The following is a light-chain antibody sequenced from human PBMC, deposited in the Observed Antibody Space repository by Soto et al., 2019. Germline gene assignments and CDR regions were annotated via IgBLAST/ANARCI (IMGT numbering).Light chain of an antibody. V-gene: IGLV4-69*01. CDR2: INSDGSH. CDR3: QTWGTGIRV. J-gene: IGLJ3*02. Sequence: QPVLTQPPSVSASLGASVRLTCTLSSGHSSNSIAWHQQQPEKGPRYLMKINSDGSHNKGDGIPDRFSGSSSGAERYLTISSLQSDDEADYYCQTWGTGIRVFGGGTKLTVL. CDR1: SGHSSNS.